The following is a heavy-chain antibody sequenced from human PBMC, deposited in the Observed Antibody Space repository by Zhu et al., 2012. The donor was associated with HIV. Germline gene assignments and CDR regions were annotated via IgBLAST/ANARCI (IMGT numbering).Heavy chain of an antibody. CDR2: IYYSGST. J-gene: IGHJ2*01. D-gene: IGHD6-13*01. Sequence: LQESGPGLVKPSETLSLTCTVSGGSISSSSYYWGWIRQPPGKGLEWIGSIYYSGSTYYNPSLKSRVTISVDTSKNQFSLKLSSVTAADTAVYYCARRNKNPHSSSWYFDLWGRGTLVTVSS. CDR1: GGSISSSSYY. V-gene: IGHV4-39*07. CDR3: ARRNKNPHSSSWYFDL.